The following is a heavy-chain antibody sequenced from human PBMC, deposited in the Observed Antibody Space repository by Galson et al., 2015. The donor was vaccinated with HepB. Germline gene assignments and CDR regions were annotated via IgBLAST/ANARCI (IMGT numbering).Heavy chain of an antibody. Sequence: SVKVSCKASGGSFSSHAISWVRQAPGQGLEWMGGIIPIFGTANYAQKFQGRVTITADESTSTAYMELSSLRSEDTAVYYCAIRGYYYSSGTYYRRVGWFDPWGQGTLVTGSS. CDR3: AIRGYYYSSGTYYRRVGWFDP. V-gene: IGHV1-69*13. J-gene: IGHJ5*02. CDR2: IIPIFGTA. D-gene: IGHD3-10*01. CDR1: GGSFSSHA.